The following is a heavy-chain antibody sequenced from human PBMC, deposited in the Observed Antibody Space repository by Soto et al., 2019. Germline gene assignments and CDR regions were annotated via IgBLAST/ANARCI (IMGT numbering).Heavy chain of an antibody. J-gene: IGHJ6*02. V-gene: IGHV1-24*01. CDR2: FDPEDGET. Sequence: QVQLVQSGAEVKKAGASVKVSCKVSGYTLTELSMHWVRQAPGKGLEWMGGFDPEDGETIYAQKFQGRVTMTEDTSTTTANMELSSLRSEDTAVYYCATVPRGRITVVTPRYYYYYYGMDVWGQGTTVTVSS. CDR1: GYTLTELS. D-gene: IGHD2-21*02. CDR3: ATVPRGRITVVTPRYYYYYYGMDV.